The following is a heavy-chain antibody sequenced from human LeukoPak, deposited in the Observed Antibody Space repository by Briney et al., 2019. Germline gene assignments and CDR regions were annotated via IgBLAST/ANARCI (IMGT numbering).Heavy chain of an antibody. CDR1: GGSISSGGYY. CDR3: AAIRAAQWLPED. CDR2: IYTSGST. J-gene: IGHJ4*02. V-gene: IGHV4-61*02. D-gene: IGHD6-19*01. Sequence: SETLSLTCTVSGGSISSGGYYWSWIRQPAGKGLEWIGRIYTSGSTNYNPSLKSRVTMSVDTSKNQFSLKLSSVTAADTAVYYCAAIRAAQWLPEDWGQGTLVTVSS.